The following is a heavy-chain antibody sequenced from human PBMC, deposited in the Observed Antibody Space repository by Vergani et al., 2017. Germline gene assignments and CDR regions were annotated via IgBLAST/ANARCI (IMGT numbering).Heavy chain of an antibody. CDR2: IYYSGST. CDR1: GGSISSYY. V-gene: IGHV4-59*01. J-gene: IGHJ4*02. CDR3: ARVGSSVEYDY. Sequence: QVQLQESGPGLVKPSETLSLTCTVSGGSISSYYWSWIRQHPGKGLGWIGYIYYSGSTNYNPSLKSRVTISVDTSKNQFSLKLSSVTAADTDVYYCARVGSSVEYDYWGQGTLVTVSS. D-gene: IGHD6-13*01.